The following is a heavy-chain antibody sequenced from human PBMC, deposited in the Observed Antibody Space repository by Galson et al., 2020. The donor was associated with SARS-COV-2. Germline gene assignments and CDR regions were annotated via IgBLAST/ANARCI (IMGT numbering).Heavy chain of an antibody. Sequence: SETLSLTCAVYGGSLSGYYWNWIRQPPGPRQEWIGEVNHSGSTHYNPPLKSRLIIPTDTSKNQFSLGLSSVTAADTSVYYCARRESGLFDWFQRGLYLDYWGQLSLVSVSA. CDR1: GGSLSGYY. CDR3: ARRESGLFDWFQRGLYLDY. D-gene: IGHD3-9*01. J-gene: IGHJ4*02. V-gene: IGHV4-34*01. CDR2: VNHSGST.